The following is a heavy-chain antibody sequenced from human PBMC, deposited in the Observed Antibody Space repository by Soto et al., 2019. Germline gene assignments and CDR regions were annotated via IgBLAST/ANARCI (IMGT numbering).Heavy chain of an antibody. V-gene: IGHV1-18*04. CDR2: ISTYSGNT. J-gene: IGHJ4*02. D-gene: IGHD3-22*01. CDR3: VRVNEGVYYDSSGYYDF. Sequence: ASVKVSCKASGYRFSSYGICWVRQAPGQGLQWMGWISTYSGNTNFAQDFRDRLTMTTDTSTNTAYMELRSLRSDDTAVYYCVRVNEGVYYDSSGYYDFWGQGTLVTVSS. CDR1: GYRFSSYG.